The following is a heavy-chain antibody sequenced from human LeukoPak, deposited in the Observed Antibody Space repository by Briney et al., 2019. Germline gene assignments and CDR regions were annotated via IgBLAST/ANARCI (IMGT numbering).Heavy chain of an antibody. V-gene: IGHV4-59*01. CDR2: IYYSGST. J-gene: IGHJ4*02. CDR3: TRANGYGLIDY. CDR1: GGSISSYY. Sequence: SETLSLTCTVSGGSISSYYWSWIRQPPGKGLEWIGYIYYSGSTNYNPSLKSRVTISVDTSKNQFSLKLSSVTAADTAVYYCTRANGYGLIDYWGQGTLVTVSS. D-gene: IGHD3-10*01.